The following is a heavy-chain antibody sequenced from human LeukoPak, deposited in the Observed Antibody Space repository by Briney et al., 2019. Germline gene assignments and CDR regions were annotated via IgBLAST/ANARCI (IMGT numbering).Heavy chain of an antibody. Sequence: PGGSLRLSCAASGFTFSNAWMSWVRQAPGKGLEWVGRIKSKTDGGTTDYAAPVNGRFTISRDDSKNTLYLQMNSLKTEDTAVYYCTLFGYGSGWYGGGVEYWGQGTLVTVSS. CDR3: TLFGYGSGWYGGGVEY. CDR1: GFTFSNAW. CDR2: IKSKTDGGTT. D-gene: IGHD6-19*01. J-gene: IGHJ4*02. V-gene: IGHV3-15*01.